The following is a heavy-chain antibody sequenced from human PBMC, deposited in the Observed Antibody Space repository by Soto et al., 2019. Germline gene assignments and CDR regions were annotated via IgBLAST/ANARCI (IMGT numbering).Heavy chain of an antibody. Sequence: VKVSCKVSVYTLAELSMHWVRQAPGKGLEWMGGFDPEDGETIYAQKFQGRVTMTEDTSTDTAYMELSSLRSEDTAVYYCALYCSGGSCVFDYWGQGTLVTVSS. V-gene: IGHV1-24*01. J-gene: IGHJ4*02. CDR1: VYTLAELS. CDR2: FDPEDGET. CDR3: ALYCSGGSCVFDY. D-gene: IGHD2-15*01.